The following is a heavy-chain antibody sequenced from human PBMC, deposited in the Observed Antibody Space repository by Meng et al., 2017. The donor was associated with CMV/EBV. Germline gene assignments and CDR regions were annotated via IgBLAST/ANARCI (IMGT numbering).Heavy chain of an antibody. J-gene: IGHJ4*02. CDR1: GYTFTSYY. Sequence: QVVRVQSGSEMKTPAASVKVSGKSSGYTFTSYYMHWVRQAPGQGLEWMGIINPSGGSTSYAQKFQGRVTMTRDTSTSTVYMELSSLRSEDTAVYYCALAEYSSSLFDYWGQGTLVTVSS. V-gene: IGHV1-46*01. CDR2: INPSGGST. CDR3: ALAEYSSSLFDY. D-gene: IGHD6-13*01.